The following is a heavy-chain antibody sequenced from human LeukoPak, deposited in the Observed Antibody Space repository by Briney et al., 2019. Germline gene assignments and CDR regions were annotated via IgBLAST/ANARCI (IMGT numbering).Heavy chain of an antibody. CDR1: GFTFSSYG. CDR3: AREIWFGESRLAGDDY. D-gene: IGHD3-10*01. CDR2: ISYDVGKK. Sequence: PGRSLRLSCAASGFTFSSYGMHWVRQAPGKGLEWVAVISYDVGKKYYADSVKGRFTISRDNSKNTLYLQMNSLRAEDTAVYYCAREIWFGESRLAGDDYWGQGTLVTVSS. V-gene: IGHV3-30*03. J-gene: IGHJ4*02.